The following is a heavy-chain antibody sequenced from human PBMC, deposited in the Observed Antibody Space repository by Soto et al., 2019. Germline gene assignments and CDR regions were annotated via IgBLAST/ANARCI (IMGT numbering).Heavy chain of an antibody. CDR2: ISYSGRT. CDR1: GGSISSGGYY. D-gene: IGHD3-16*01. V-gene: IGHV4-31*03. J-gene: IGHJ4*02. Sequence: QVQLQESGPGLVKPSQTLSLTCTVSGGSISSGGYYWSWIRQHPGKGLEWIGYISYSGRTYYNPSLKSRLTISVDTSKSQFSLKLSSVTAADTAVYYCARDTDDDVWGRHGFDYWGQGTLVTVSS. CDR3: ARDTDDDVWGRHGFDY.